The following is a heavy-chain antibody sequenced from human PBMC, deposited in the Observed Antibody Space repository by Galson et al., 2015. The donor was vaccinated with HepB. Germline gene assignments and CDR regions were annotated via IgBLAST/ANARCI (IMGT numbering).Heavy chain of an antibody. CDR3: ARGDSYGQFDY. J-gene: IGHJ4*02. CDR2: IYPGDSDT. V-gene: IGHV5-51*01. Sequence: QSGAEVKKPGESLQISCKGSGYSFTTYWIAWVRQMPGKGLAFMGIIYPGDSDTRYSPSFQGQVTLSADKSTATAYLRWSSLKASDTAMYYCARGDSYGQFDYWGQGTLATVSS. CDR1: GYSFTTYW. D-gene: IGHD5-18*01.